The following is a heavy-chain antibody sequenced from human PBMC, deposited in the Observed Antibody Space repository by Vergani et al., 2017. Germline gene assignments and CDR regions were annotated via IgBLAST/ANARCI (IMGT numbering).Heavy chain of an antibody. V-gene: IGHV3-23*01. CDR1: GFTFSTYA. CDR3: AGPQGTSAYFYGGFDY. Sequence: EVQLLESGGGLVQPGGSLRLSCAASGFTFSTYAMTWVRQAPGKGLEWVSTISSDGGSTYYADPVKGRFTISRDNSKNTLSLQMNSLTAEDTAIYYCAGPQGTSAYFYGGFDYWGQGTLVTVSS. D-gene: IGHD3-22*01. CDR2: ISSDGGST. J-gene: IGHJ4*02.